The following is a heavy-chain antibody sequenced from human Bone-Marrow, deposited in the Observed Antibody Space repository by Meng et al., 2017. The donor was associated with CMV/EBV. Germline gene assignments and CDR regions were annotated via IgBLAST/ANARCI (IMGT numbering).Heavy chain of an antibody. CDR1: GFTVSSNY. J-gene: IGHJ6*02. D-gene: IGHD1-26*01. V-gene: IGHV3-66*02. Sequence: GESLKISCAASGFTVSSNYMSWVRQAPGKGLEWVSVIYSGGSTYYADSVKGRFTISRDNSKNTLYLQMNSLRAEDTAVYYCARDRREVPYGMDVWGQGTTVTVSS. CDR3: ARDRREVPYGMDV. CDR2: IYSGGST.